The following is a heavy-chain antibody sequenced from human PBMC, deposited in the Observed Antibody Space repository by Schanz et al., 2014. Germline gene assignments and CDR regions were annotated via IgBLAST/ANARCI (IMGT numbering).Heavy chain of an antibody. V-gene: IGHV4-4*02. D-gene: IGHD1-1*01. Sequence: QVQLQESGPGLVKPSGTLSLTCVVSGGSISSGVWWTWARQSPGKGLEWIGEIFHSGTTNYNPSLESRVTISVDKSKNQFSLILSSMTAADTAVYYCTRSTLRSYDVWGRGTMVIVSS. CDR1: GGSISSGVW. J-gene: IGHJ3*01. CDR3: TRSTLRSYDV. CDR2: IFHSGTT.